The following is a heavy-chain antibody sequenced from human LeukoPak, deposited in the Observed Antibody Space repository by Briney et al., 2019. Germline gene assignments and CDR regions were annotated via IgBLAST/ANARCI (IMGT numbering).Heavy chain of an antibody. D-gene: IGHD3-22*01. CDR1: GFTVSSNY. V-gene: IGHV3-66*01. J-gene: IGHJ4*02. CDR2: IYSGGST. Sequence: GGSLRLSCVASGFTVSSNYMSWVRQAPGKGLEWVSVIYSGGSTYYADSVKGRFTISRDNSKNTLYLQMNSLRAEDTAVYYCARDYNYYDSSGYADYWGQGTLVTVSS. CDR3: ARDYNYYDSSGYADY.